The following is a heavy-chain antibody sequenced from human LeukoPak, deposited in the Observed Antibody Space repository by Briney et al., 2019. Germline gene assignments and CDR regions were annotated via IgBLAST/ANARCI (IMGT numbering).Heavy chain of an antibody. CDR1: GYTFTGYY. Sequence: ASVKVSCKASGYTFTGYYMHWVRQAPGQGLEWMGWINPNSGGTNYAQKFQGRVTMTRDTSISTTYMELSRLRSDDTAVYYCARAGGAVGIVVVIGFDYWGRGTLVTVSS. CDR2: INPNSGGT. V-gene: IGHV1-2*02. CDR3: ARAGGAVGIVVVIGFDY. D-gene: IGHD3-22*01. J-gene: IGHJ4*02.